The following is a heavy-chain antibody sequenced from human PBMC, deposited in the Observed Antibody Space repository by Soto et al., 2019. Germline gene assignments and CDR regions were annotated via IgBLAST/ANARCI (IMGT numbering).Heavy chain of an antibody. CDR2: INPYNGNT. J-gene: IGHJ3*02. CDR3: ARDRGYNPDTFDI. V-gene: IGHV1-18*01. Sequence: QVQLVQSGAEVKKPGASVKVSCKASGYTFTTYGISWVRQAPGQGLEWMGWINPYNGNTNYAQKLQGRVTMTTDTSTRTANMELRSLGSDDTAVYYCARDRGYNPDTFDIWGQGTMVTVSS. CDR1: GYTFTTYG. D-gene: IGHD1-20*01.